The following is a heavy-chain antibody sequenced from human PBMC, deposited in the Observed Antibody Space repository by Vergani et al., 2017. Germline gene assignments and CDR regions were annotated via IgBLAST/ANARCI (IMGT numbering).Heavy chain of an antibody. CDR2: IIPIFGIA. Sequence: QVQLVQSGAEVKKPGSSVKVSCKASGGTFSSYAISWVRQAPGQGLEWMGGIIPIFGIANYAQKFQGRVTITADKSTSTAYMELSSLRSEDTAVYYCAREGYGSGSYLPTDYYYYGMDVWGQGTTVTVSS. J-gene: IGHJ6*02. CDR3: AREGYGSGSYLPTDYYYYGMDV. V-gene: IGHV1-69*17. CDR1: GGTFSSYA. D-gene: IGHD3-10*01.